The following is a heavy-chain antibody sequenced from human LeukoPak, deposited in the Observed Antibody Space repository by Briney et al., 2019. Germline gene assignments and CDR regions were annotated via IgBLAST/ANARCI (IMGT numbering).Heavy chain of an antibody. CDR1: GGSFSGYY. CDR3: ARLGAFKYGSGSYFDYYYYMDV. V-gene: IGHV4-34*01. Sequence: SETLSLTCAVYGGSFSGYYWSWIRQPPGKGLEWIGEINHSGSTNYNPSLKSRVTISVDTSKNQFSLKLSSVTAADTAVYYCARLGAFKYGSGSYFDYYYYMDVWGKGTTVTISS. J-gene: IGHJ6*03. CDR2: INHSGST. D-gene: IGHD3-10*01.